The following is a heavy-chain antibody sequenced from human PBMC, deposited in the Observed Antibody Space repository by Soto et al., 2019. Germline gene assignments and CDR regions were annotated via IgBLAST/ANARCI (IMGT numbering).Heavy chain of an antibody. CDR1: SGSISSSSSY. J-gene: IGHJ4*02. D-gene: IGHD4-17*01. V-gene: IGHV4-39*01. CDR3: GAQDYGAKGHYFET. CDR2: IYYSGNT. Sequence: QLQLQESGPGLVKPSETLSLTCTVSSGSISSSSSYWGWIRQPPGKGLEWIGSIYYSGNTYYNPSLKSRVTISIDTSKTQFSLKLNSVTTADTAVYYCGAQDYGAKGHYFETWGQGTLVTVSS.